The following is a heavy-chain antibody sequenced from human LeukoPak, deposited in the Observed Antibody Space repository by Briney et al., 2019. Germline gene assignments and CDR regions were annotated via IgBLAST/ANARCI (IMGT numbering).Heavy chain of an antibody. V-gene: IGHV3-21*01. J-gene: IGHJ6*02. Sequence: GSLRLSCAASGFTFSSYSMNWVRQAPGKGLEWVSSISSSSSYIYYADSVKGRFTISRDNAKNSLYLQMNSLRAEDTAVYYCARVRVRGVSKGNGMDVWGQGTTVTVFS. CDR1: GFTFSSYS. D-gene: IGHD3-10*01. CDR2: ISSSSSYI. CDR3: ARVRVRGVSKGNGMDV.